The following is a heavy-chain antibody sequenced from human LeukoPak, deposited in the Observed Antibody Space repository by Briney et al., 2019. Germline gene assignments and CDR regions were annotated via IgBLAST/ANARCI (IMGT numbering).Heavy chain of an antibody. J-gene: IGHJ6*02. Sequence: SETLSLTCTVSGGSISSYYWSWIRQPAGEGLEWIGRIYTSGSTNYNPSLKSRVTMSVDTSKNQFSLKLSSVTAADAAVYYCAREPLEAYYYYGMDVWGQGTTVTVSS. V-gene: IGHV4-4*07. CDR1: GGSISSYY. CDR2: IYTSGST. CDR3: AREPLEAYYYYGMDV. D-gene: IGHD3-3*02.